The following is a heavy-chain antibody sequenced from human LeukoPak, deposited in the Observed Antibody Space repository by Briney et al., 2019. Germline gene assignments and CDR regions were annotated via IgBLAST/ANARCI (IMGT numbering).Heavy chain of an antibody. CDR2: INPDGSIT. D-gene: IGHD3-10*01. CDR1: GFTFSNYW. CDR3: ARVRSDEGQWFGEPNPNYYYYMDV. V-gene: IGHV3-74*01. Sequence: GGSLRLSCAASGFTFSNYWMHWVRQDPGKGLVWVSLINPDGSITNYADSVKGRFTISRDNAKNTLYLQMNSLRAEDTAVYYCARVRSDEGQWFGEPNPNYYYYMDVWGKGTTVTISS. J-gene: IGHJ6*03.